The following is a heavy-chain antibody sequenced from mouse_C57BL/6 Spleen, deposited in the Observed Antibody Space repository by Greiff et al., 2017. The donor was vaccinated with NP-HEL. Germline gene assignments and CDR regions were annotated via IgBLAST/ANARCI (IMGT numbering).Heavy chain of an antibody. J-gene: IGHJ2*01. Sequence: DVMLVESGGDLVKPGGSLKLSCAASGFTFSSYGMSWVRQTPDKRLEWVATISSGGSYTYYPDSVKGRFTISRDNAKNTLYLQMSSLKSEDTAMYYCARAYDSNYGFDYWGQGTTLTVSS. V-gene: IGHV5-6*02. CDR1: GFTFSSYG. CDR2: ISSGGSYT. D-gene: IGHD2-5*01. CDR3: ARAYDSNYGFDY.